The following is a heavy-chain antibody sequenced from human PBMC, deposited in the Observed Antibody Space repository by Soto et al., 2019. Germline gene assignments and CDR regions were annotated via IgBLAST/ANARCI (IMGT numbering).Heavy chain of an antibody. D-gene: IGHD5-18*01. V-gene: IGHV3-53*01. J-gene: IGHJ4*02. CDR2: INSDGST. CDR1: GFLVNSAY. Sequence: EVQLVESGGGLIPPGGSLRLSCAASGFLVNSAYMTWVRQAPGKGLEWLSMINSDGSTLYAESVKGRFTISRDNSKNRLDLQRNSLRAEDTAMYYWARSGYSFAWGYWGQGTLVIVTS. CDR3: ARSGYSFAWGY.